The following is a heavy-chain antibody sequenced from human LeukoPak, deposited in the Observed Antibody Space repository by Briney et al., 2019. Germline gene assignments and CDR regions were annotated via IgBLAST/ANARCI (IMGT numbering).Heavy chain of an antibody. CDR1: GFTVSSNY. CDR2: IYSGGST. CDR3: ARVSSPGSMDV. V-gene: IGHV3-66*02. Sequence: PGGSLRLSCAASGFTVSSNYMSWVRQAPGKGLECVSVIYSGGSTYYADSVKGRFTISRDNSKNTLYLQMNSLRAEDTAVYYCARVSSPGSMDVWGKGTTVTVSS. J-gene: IGHJ6*03. D-gene: IGHD6-13*01.